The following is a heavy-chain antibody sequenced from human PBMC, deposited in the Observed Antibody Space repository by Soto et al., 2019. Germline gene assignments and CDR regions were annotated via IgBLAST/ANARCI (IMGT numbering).Heavy chain of an antibody. CDR3: AREDDEYYGSGSYSLAGYYYYYYMDV. CDR2: IIPILGIA. CDR1: GGTFSSYT. D-gene: IGHD3-10*01. Sequence: ASVKVSCKASGGTFSSYTISWVRQAPGQGLEWMGRIIPILGIANYAQKFQGRVTITADKSTSTAYMELSSLRSEDTAVYYCAREDDEYYGSGSYSLAGYYYYYYMDVWGKGTTVTVSS. J-gene: IGHJ6*03. V-gene: IGHV1-69*04.